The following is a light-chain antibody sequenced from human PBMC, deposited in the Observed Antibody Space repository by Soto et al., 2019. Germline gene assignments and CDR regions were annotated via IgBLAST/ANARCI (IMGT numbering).Light chain of an antibody. CDR3: CSFGGSSTSYWV. V-gene: IGLV2-23*02. J-gene: IGLJ3*02. CDR2: EVT. Sequence: QSALTQPASVSGSPGQSITISCTGTSSDVGCYNLVSWYQQHPGKAPKLMIYEVTKRPSGVSNRFSGSESGNTASLTISGLQAEDEADYYCCSFGGSSTSYWVFGGGTKVTVL. CDR1: SSDVGCYNL.